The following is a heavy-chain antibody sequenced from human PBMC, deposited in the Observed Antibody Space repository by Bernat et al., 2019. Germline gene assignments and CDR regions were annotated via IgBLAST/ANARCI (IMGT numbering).Heavy chain of an antibody. CDR3: ARRSYYDFWSGYYEPGTLDY. J-gene: IGHJ4*02. CDR1: GFTFSSYW. Sequence: EVQLMESGGGLVQPGGSLRLSCAASGFTFSSYWMHWVRQAPGKGLVWVSRINSDGSSTSYADSVKGRFTISRDNAKNTLYLQMNSLRAEDTAVYYCARRSYYDFWSGYYEPGTLDYWGQGTLVTVSS. CDR2: INSDGSST. D-gene: IGHD3-3*01. V-gene: IGHV3-74*01.